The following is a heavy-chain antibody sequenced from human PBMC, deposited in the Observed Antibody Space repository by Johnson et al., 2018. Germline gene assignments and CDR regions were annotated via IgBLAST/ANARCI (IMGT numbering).Heavy chain of an antibody. J-gene: IGHJ6*03. D-gene: IGHD3-22*01. V-gene: IGHV3-23*01. CDR1: GFTFSTYG. Sequence: VQLQESGGGLVQPGGSLRLSCGASGFTFSTYGMYWVRQAPLKGLEWVSGISGNGHSTYYADSVKGRFTISRENSKNTLYLQMSSLRVEDTAVYYRAKDHDIRGDPYYYLDGWGKGTTVTVSS. CDR3: AKDHDIRGDPYYYLDG. CDR2: ISGNGHST.